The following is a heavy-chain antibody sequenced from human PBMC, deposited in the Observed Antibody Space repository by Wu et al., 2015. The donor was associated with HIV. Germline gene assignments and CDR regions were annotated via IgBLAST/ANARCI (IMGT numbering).Heavy chain of an antibody. D-gene: IGHD1-26*01. J-gene: IGHJ4*02. CDR3: ARGESRYSGNKRILRE. CDR2: INPNSGGT. V-gene: IGHV1-2*02. Sequence: QEQLEQSGVEVKKPGASVKVSCKASGYTFTDYYIHWVRQAPGQGLEWMGWINPNSGGTNYAQQFQGRVTMTRDPSISTAYMELSRLKSDDTAVYYCARGESRYSGNKRILREWGQGTLVTGLL. CDR1: GYTFTDYY.